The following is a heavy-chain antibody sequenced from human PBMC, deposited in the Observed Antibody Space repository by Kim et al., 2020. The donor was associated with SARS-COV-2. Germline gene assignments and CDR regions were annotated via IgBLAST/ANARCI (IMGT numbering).Heavy chain of an antibody. J-gene: IGHJ4*02. Sequence: GGSLRLSCAASGFTFSSYAMHWVRQAPGKGLEWVAVISYDGSNKYYADSVKGRFTISRDNSKNTLYLQMNSLRAEDTAVYYCARDRAMVPFDYWGQGTLVTVSS. D-gene: IGHD5-18*01. CDR3: ARDRAMVPFDY. CDR1: GFTFSSYA. V-gene: IGHV3-30-3*01. CDR2: ISYDGSNK.